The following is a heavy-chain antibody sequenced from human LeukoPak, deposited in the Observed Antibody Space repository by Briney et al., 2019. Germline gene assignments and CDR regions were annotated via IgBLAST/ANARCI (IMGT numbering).Heavy chain of an antibody. CDR2: ISYSGST. Sequence: TSETLSLTCTVSGGSISSHYWSWIRQPPGKVLEWIGYISYSGSTNYNPSLKSRITISIDTSNNQFSLKLSSVTAADTAVYYCARDYGGNFPYFDSWGQGTLVTVSS. CDR3: ARDYGGNFPYFDS. D-gene: IGHD4-23*01. V-gene: IGHV4-59*11. CDR1: GGSISSHY. J-gene: IGHJ4*02.